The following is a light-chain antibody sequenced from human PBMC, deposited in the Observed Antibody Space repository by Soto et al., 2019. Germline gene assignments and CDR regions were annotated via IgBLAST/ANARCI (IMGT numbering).Light chain of an antibody. V-gene: IGKV4-1*01. J-gene: IGKJ4*01. CDR2: RAS. Sequence: DTVMTESPDSLAVSLGERATINCKSSQSVLYSSNNKNYLAWYQQKPGQPPKLLISRASTRESGVPDRFSGSGSGTDFTLTISSLQAEDVAVYYCQQYYSTPLTFGGGTKVDI. CDR3: QQYYSTPLT. CDR1: QSVLYSSNNKNY.